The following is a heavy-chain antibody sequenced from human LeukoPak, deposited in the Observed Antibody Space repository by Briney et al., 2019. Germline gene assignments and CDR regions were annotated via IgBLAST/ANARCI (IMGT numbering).Heavy chain of an antibody. CDR3: ARDLARGVFSL. D-gene: IGHD3-10*01. CDR2: IYSGGST. Sequence: GGSLRLSCAASGFTVSSNYMSWVRQAPGKGLEWVSVIYSGGSTYYAGSVKGRFTISRDNSKNTLYLQMNSRRAEDTAVYYCARDLARGVFSLWGQGTLVTVSS. CDR1: GFTVSSNY. J-gene: IGHJ4*02. V-gene: IGHV3-53*01.